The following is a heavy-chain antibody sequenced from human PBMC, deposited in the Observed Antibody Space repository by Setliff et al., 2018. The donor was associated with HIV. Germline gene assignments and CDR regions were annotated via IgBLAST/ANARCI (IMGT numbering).Heavy chain of an antibody. V-gene: IGHV4-61*09. J-gene: IGHJ4*02. CDR3: ARLIHTGLLYFDY. Sequence: SETLSLTCTVSGASISSGSYYWSWIRQPAGKGLEWIGHIYTSGSTNYSPSLKSRVTISVDTSRDQFSLNLGSVTAADTALYFCARLIHTGLLYFDYWGLGMLVTVSS. D-gene: IGHD3-16*01. CDR1: GASISSGSYY. CDR2: IYTSGST.